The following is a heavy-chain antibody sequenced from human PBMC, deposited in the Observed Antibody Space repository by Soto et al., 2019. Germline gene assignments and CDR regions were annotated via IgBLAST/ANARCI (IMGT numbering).Heavy chain of an antibody. V-gene: IGHV4-34*01. CDR2: INHSGST. J-gene: IGHJ4*02. CDR3: ARERRSTYYYGSGSYQRFVFDY. CDR1: GGSFSGYY. D-gene: IGHD3-10*01. Sequence: SETLSLTCAVYGGSFSGYYWSWIRQPPGKGLEWIGEINHSGSTNYNPSLKSRVTISVDTSKNQFSRKLSSVTAADTAVYYCARERRSTYYYGSGSYQRFVFDYWGQGTLVTVSS.